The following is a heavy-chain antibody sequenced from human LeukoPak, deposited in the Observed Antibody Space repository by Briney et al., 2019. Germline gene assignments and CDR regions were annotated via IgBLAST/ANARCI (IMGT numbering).Heavy chain of an antibody. J-gene: IGHJ4*02. CDR2: IYYSGST. D-gene: IGHD3-10*01. CDR3: ARSTLWFGELPFDY. CDR1: GGSISSYY. Sequence: SSETLSLTCTVSGGSISSYYWSWIRQPPGKGLEWIGYIYYSGSTNYNPSLKSRVTISVDTSKNQFSLKLSSVTAADTAVYYCARSTLWFGELPFDYWGQGTLVTVSS. V-gene: IGHV4-59*01.